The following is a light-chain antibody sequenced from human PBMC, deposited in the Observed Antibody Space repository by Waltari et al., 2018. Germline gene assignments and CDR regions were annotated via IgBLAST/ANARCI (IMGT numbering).Light chain of an antibody. Sequence: TCRASQSIGSYLNWYQQIPGKAPNLLIYAASSLQSGVPSRFSGIVSGTDFTLTISSLQPEDFATYDCQQSYSTPYTFGQGTKLEI. CDR1: QSIGSY. CDR2: AAS. CDR3: QQSYSTPYT. V-gene: IGKV1-39*01. J-gene: IGKJ2*01.